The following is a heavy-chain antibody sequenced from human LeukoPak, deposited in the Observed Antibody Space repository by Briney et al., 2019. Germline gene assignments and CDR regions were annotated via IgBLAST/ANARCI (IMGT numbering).Heavy chain of an antibody. CDR1: GFTVSSNY. CDR2: IYSGGST. J-gene: IGHJ6*02. D-gene: IGHD2-2*01. V-gene: IGHV3-53*01. CDR3: AREGSGIVVVPAAAGWYYGMDV. Sequence: GGSLRLSCAASGFTVSSNYMSWVRQAPGKGLEWVSVIYSGGSTYYADSVEGRFTISRDNSKNTLYLQMNSLRAEDTAVYYCAREGSGIVVVPAAAGWYYGMDVWGQGTTVTVSS.